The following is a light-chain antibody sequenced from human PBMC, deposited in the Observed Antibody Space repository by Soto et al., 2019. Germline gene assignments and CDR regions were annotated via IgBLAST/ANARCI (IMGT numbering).Light chain of an antibody. CDR3: CSYAGRYSFA. CDR1: SSDVGAYNY. J-gene: IGLJ2*01. CDR2: DVA. Sequence: QSVLTQPRSVSGSPGQSVTISCTGTSSDVGAYNYVSWYQQHPGKAPELIIFDVARRPSGVPDRFSGSKSGNTASLTVSGLQAEDEADYYCCSYAGRYSFAFGGGTKLTVL. V-gene: IGLV2-11*01.